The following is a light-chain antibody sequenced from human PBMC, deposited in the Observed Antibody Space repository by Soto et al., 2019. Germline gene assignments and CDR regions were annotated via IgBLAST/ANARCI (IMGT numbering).Light chain of an antibody. Sequence: DIQMTQSPSSVSASVGDRVTITCRASQGTSSWLAWYQQKPGKAPKLLIYAASNLQSGVPSRFSVSGSGTDFTLTISSLQPEDFATYYCQQANSFPWTFGQGTKVEIK. CDR2: AAS. J-gene: IGKJ1*01. CDR1: QGTSSW. V-gene: IGKV1-12*02. CDR3: QQANSFPWT.